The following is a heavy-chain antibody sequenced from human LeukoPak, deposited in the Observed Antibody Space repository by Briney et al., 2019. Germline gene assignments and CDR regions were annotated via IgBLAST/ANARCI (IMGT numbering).Heavy chain of an antibody. CDR2: ISSSGSTI. CDR3: ARDQVDYDSSGYYYENYYGMDV. Sequence: LSLTCTVSGGSITTYGDYWDWIRQAPGKGLEWVSYISSSGSTIYYADSVKGRFTISRDNAKNSLYLQMNSLRAEDTAVYYCARDQVDYDSSGYYYENYYGMDVWGQGTTVTVSS. D-gene: IGHD3-22*01. CDR1: GGSITTYGDY. J-gene: IGHJ6*02. V-gene: IGHV3-11*01.